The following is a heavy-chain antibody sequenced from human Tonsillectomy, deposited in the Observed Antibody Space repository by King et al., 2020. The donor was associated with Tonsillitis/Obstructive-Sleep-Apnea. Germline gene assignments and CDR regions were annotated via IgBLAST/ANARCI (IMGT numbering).Heavy chain of an antibody. V-gene: IGHV5-51*01. CDR3: ARHSLYETGIDY. D-gene: IGHD5/OR15-5a*01. CDR1: GYSFTNQW. J-gene: IGHJ4*02. CDR2: IYPGDSDT. Sequence: VQLVESGADVKKPGESLKISCKASGYSFTNQWIVWVRQMPGRGLEWMGIIYPGDSDTRYSPSFEGQVSISADKATSTVYLQWNILQASDTDIYYCARHSLYETGIDYWGQGTLVTVSS.